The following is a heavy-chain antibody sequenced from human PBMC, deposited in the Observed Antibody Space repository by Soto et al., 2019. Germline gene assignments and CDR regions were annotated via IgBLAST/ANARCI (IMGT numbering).Heavy chain of an antibody. CDR1: GFTFSSYA. D-gene: IGHD3-10*01. Sequence: HPGGSLRLSCAASGFTFSSYAMSWVRQAPGKGPEWVSTISGSGGSTYYADSVKGRFTISRDNSKNTLYLQMNSLRAEDTAVYYCAKDKGGYYGSGSYEFDYWGQGTLVTVSS. J-gene: IGHJ4*02. V-gene: IGHV3-23*01. CDR3: AKDKGGYYGSGSYEFDY. CDR2: ISGSGGST.